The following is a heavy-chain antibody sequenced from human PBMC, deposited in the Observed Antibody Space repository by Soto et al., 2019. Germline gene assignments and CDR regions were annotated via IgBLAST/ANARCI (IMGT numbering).Heavy chain of an antibody. CDR2: IYYSGST. D-gene: IGHD3-10*01. CDR1: GGSISSYY. CDR3: ASLLNVGGPGWFDP. Sequence: SETLSLTCTVSGGSISSYYWSWIRQPPGKGLEWIGYIYYSGSTNYNPSLKSRVTISVDTSKNQFSLKLSSVTAADTAVYYCASLLNVGGPGWFDPCGQGTLVPVSS. J-gene: IGHJ5*02. V-gene: IGHV4-59*01.